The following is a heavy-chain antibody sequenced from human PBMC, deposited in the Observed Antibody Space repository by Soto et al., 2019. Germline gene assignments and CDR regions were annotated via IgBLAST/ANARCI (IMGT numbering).Heavy chain of an antibody. CDR2: INGGTGQT. CDR3: ARGKGMEENYYYYGLDI. CDR1: GYTFTTHA. V-gene: IGHV1-3*01. D-gene: IGHD1-1*01. Sequence: ASVKVSCKASGYTFTTHAMHWVRQAPGQSLEWMGWINGGTGQTKHSQRFQGRVNITRDTSASTSYMELSSLRSEDTAVYYCARGKGMEENYYYYGLDIWGQGTTVTV. J-gene: IGHJ6*02.